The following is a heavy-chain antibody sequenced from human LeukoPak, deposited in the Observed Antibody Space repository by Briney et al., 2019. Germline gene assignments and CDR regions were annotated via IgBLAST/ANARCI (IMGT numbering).Heavy chain of an antibody. CDR1: GFTFSNAW. CDR2: IKSKTDGGTT. V-gene: IGHV3-15*01. D-gene: IGHD3-16*01. CDR3: TRGSIAYYYMDV. Sequence: PGGSLRLSCAASGFTFSNAWMSWVRQAPGKGLEWVGRIKSKTDGGTTDYAAPVKGRFTISRDDSKNTLYLQMNSLKTEDTAVYYCTRGSIAYYYMDVWGKGTTVTISS. J-gene: IGHJ6*03.